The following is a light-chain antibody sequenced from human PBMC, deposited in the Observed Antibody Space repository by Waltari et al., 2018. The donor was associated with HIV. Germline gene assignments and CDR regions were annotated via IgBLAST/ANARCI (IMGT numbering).Light chain of an antibody. J-gene: IGLJ2*01. CDR1: SSNIGSNY. V-gene: IGLV1-47*01. Sequence: QSVLTQPPSASGTPGQRVTISCSGSSSNIGSNYVYWYQQLPGTAPKLLIYRNHRRPSGVPDRFSGSKSGTSASLAISGLRSEDEADYYCAAWDDSLSGPVVFGGGTKLTVL. CDR2: RNH. CDR3: AAWDDSLSGPVV.